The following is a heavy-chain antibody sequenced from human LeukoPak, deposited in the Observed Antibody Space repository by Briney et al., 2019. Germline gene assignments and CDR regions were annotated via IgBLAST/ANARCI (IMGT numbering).Heavy chain of an antibody. Sequence: SETLSLTCAVYGGSFSGYYWSWIRQPPGKGLEWIGEINHSGSTNSNPSLKSRVTISVDTSKNQFSLKLSSVTAADTAVYYCARGRVGYYFDYWGQGTLVTVSS. D-gene: IGHD1-26*01. V-gene: IGHV4-34*01. CDR2: INHSGST. J-gene: IGHJ4*02. CDR1: GGSFSGYY. CDR3: ARGRVGYYFDY.